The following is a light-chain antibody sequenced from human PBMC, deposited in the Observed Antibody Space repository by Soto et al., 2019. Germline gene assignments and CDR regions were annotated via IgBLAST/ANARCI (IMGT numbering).Light chain of an antibody. Sequence: DLLLTPSPYALSVSLGERATINCKSSQSVLYSSNNKNYLAWYQQKPGQPPKLLIYWASTRESGVPDRFSGSGSGTDFTLTISSLQAEDVAVYYCQQYYSTPTFGQGTKVDIK. CDR1: QSVLYSSNNKNY. V-gene: IGKV4-1*01. CDR2: WAS. CDR3: QQYYSTPT. J-gene: IGKJ1*01.